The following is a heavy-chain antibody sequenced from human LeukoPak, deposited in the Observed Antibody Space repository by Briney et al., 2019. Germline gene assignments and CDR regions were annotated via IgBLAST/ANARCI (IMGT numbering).Heavy chain of an antibody. CDR1: GFTFSSYA. J-gene: IGHJ4*02. CDR3: ARDAYYGSGSSDY. V-gene: IGHV3-48*03. D-gene: IGHD3-10*01. CDR2: ISSSGSTI. Sequence: GGSLRLSCAASGFTFSSYAMNWVRQAPGKGLEWVSYISSSGSTIYYADSVKGRFTISRDNAKNSLYLQMNSLRAEDTAVYYCARDAYYGSGSSDYWGQGTLVTVSS.